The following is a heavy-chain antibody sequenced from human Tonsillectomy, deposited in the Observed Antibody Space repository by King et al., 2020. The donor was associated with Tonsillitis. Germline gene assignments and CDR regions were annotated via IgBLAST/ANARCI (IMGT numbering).Heavy chain of an antibody. CDR1: GGSITSGSYY. V-gene: IGHV4-39*01. CDR3: ARHISYSFGSVSPAADY. Sequence: LQLQESGPGLVKPSETVSLTCTVSGGSITSGSYYWGWIRHPPGKGLEWIGSIYHTGNTYYNPSLKSRVTMSVDTPKNQFSLKLGSVTAADPAIYYCARHISYSFGSVSPAADYWGQGTLVTVSS. D-gene: IGHD3-10*01. CDR2: IYHTGNT. J-gene: IGHJ4*02.